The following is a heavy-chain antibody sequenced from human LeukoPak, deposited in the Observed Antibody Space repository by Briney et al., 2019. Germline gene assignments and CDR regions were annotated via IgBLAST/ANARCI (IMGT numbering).Heavy chain of an antibody. V-gene: IGHV3-74*03. CDR1: GFTFSNYW. Sequence: GGSLRLSCAASGFTFSNYWMHWVRQAPGKGQVWVSRINTDGSSTTYADSVKGRFTISRDNAKNTLYLQMNSLRAEDTAVYYCAEAINRDAFDIWGQGTMVTVSS. CDR2: INTDGSST. J-gene: IGHJ3*02. CDR3: AEAINRDAFDI. D-gene: IGHD2-2*02.